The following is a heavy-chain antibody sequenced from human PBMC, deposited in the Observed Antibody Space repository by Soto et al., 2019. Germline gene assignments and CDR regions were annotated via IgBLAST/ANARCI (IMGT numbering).Heavy chain of an antibody. V-gene: IGHV4-4*07. Sequence: SETLSLTCNVSGRSMISYYWSWIRQPAGKGLEWIGRIYTGGNTNFNPSLKSRVTMSVDTSKSQFSLSLTSVTAADTAVYYCAREGDDRHFFFDSWGQGTLVTVSS. D-gene: IGHD3-3*02. CDR2: IYTGGNT. CDR1: GRSMISYY. CDR3: AREGDDRHFFFDS. J-gene: IGHJ4*02.